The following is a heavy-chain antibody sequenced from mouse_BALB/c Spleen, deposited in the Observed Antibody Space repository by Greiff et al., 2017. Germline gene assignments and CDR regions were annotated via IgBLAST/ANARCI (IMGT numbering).Heavy chain of an antibody. J-gene: IGHJ1*01. V-gene: IGHV5-6*01. CDR3: ARQTVVAPYWYFDV. CDR2: ISSGGSYT. D-gene: IGHD1-1*01. Sequence: EVNLVESGGDLVKPGGSLKLSCAASGFTFSSYGMSWVRQTPDKRLEWVATISSGGSYTYYPDSVKGRFTISRDNAKNTLYLQMSSLKSEDTAMYYCARQTVVAPYWYFDVWGAGTTVTVSS. CDR1: GFTFSSYG.